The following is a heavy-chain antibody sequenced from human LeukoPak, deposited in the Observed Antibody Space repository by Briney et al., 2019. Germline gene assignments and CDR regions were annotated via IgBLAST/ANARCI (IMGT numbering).Heavy chain of an antibody. V-gene: IGHV4-34*01. CDR1: GGSFSGYY. CDR3: ARKYYYYGMDV. Sequence: SETLSLTCAVYGGSFSGYYWSWIRQPLGKGLEWIGEINHSGSTNYNPSLKSRVTISVDTSKNQFSLKLSSVTAADTAVYYCARKYYYYGMDVWGQGTTVTVSS. J-gene: IGHJ6*02. CDR2: INHSGST.